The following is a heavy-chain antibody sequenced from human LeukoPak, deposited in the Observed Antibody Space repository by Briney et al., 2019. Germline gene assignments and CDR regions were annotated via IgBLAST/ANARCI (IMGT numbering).Heavy chain of an antibody. CDR2: IKSKTDGGTT. D-gene: IGHD3-22*01. J-gene: IGHJ4*02. CDR3: VNFDSSGYHPVDY. V-gene: IGHV3-15*01. CDR1: GFTFSNAW. Sequence: GGSLRLSCAASGFTFSNAWMSWVRQAPGRGLEWVGRIKSKTDGGTTDYAAPVKGRFTISRDDSKNTLYLQMNSLKTEDTAVYYCVNFDSSGYHPVDYWGQGTLVTVSS.